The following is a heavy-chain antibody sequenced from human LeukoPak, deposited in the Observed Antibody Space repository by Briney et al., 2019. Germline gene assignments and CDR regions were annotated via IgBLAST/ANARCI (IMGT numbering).Heavy chain of an antibody. V-gene: IGHV3-9*01. J-gene: IGHJ4*02. D-gene: IGHD2-15*01. CDR3: ALSPSRVVVGSIDY. Sequence: PGRSLRLSCAASGFTFDDYAMHWVRQAPGKGLEWVSGISWNSGSIGYADSVKGRFTISRDNSKNTLYLQMNSLRAEDTAVYYCALSPSRVVVGSIDYWGQGTLVTVSS. CDR1: GFTFDDYA. CDR2: ISWNSGSI.